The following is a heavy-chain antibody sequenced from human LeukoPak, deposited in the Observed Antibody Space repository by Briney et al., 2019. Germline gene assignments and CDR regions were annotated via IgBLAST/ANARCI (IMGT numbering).Heavy chain of an antibody. CDR2: INTNTGNP. J-gene: IGHJ3*02. Sequence: GASVKVSCTASGYTFTSYAMNWVRQAPGQGLEWMGWINTNTGNPTYAQGFTGRFVFSLDTSVSTAYLQISSLKAEDTAVYYCARVRSGWPHDAFDIWGQGTMVTVSS. D-gene: IGHD6-19*01. CDR3: ARVRSGWPHDAFDI. CDR1: GYTFTSYA. V-gene: IGHV7-4-1*02.